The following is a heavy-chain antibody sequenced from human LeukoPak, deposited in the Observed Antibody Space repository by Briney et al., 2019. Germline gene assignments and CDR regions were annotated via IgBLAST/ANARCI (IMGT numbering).Heavy chain of an antibody. CDR2: IRYDGSNK. J-gene: IGHJ4*02. CDR3: AKDSSSWHRPDY. D-gene: IGHD6-13*01. CDR1: GFTFSSYG. V-gene: IGHV3-30*02. Sequence: PGGSPRLSCAASGFTFSSYGMHWVRQAPGKGLEWVAFIRYDGSNKYYADSVKGRFTISRDNSKNTLYLQMNSLRAEDTAVYYCAKDSSSWHRPDYWGQGTLVTVSS.